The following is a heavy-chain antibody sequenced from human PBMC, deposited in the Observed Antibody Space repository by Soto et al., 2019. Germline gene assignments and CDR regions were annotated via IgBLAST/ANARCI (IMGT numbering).Heavy chain of an antibody. CDR2: IRSKANSYAT. D-gene: IGHD6-13*01. CDR3: TSHAIAAAVHYWSFDL. V-gene: IGHV3-73*01. J-gene: IGHJ2*01. CDR1: GFTFSGAA. Sequence: GGSLRLSCAASGFTFSGAAMHWVRQASGKGLEWVGRIRSKANSYATAYAASVKGRFTISRDDSKNTAYLQRNSLKTEDAAVYYCTSHAIAAAVHYWSFDLWGRGTLVTVSS.